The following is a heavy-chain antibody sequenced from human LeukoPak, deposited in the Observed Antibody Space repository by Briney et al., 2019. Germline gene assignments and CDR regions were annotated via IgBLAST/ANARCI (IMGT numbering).Heavy chain of an antibody. J-gene: IGHJ6*02. V-gene: IGHV1-46*01. CDR2: INPSGGST. D-gene: IGHD3-22*01. Sequence: ASVKVSCKASGYTFTSYYMHSVRQAPGQGLEWMGIINPSGGSTSYAQKFQGRVTMTRDTSTRTVYMELSSLRSEDTAVYYCAGHSGYYPHYYYGMDVWGQGTTVTVSS. CDR3: AGHSGYYPHYYYGMDV. CDR1: GYTFTSYY.